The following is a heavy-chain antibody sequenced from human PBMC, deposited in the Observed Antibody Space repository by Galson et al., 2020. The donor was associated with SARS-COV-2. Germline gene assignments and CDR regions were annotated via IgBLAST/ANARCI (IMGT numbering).Heavy chain of an antibody. J-gene: IGHJ5*02. Sequence: ASVKVSCKASGYTFTSYPMHWVRQAPGQRLEWMGWINAGNGNTKYSQKFQGRVTITRDTSASTAYMELSSLRSEDTAVYYCARDYGISGWSHGWFDPWGQGTLVTVSS. CDR1: GYTFTSYP. CDR2: INAGNGNT. D-gene: IGHD6-19*01. V-gene: IGHV1-3*01. CDR3: ARDYGISGWSHGWFDP.